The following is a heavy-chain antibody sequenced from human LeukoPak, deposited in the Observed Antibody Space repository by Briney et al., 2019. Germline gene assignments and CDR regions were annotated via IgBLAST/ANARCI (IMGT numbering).Heavy chain of an antibody. D-gene: IGHD7-27*01. CDR2: ISWNSGSI. V-gene: IGHV3-9*01. CDR3: AKENWAGGWFDP. J-gene: IGHJ5*02. Sequence: GRSLRLSCAASGFTFDDYAMHWVRQAPGKGLEWVSGISWNSGSIGYADSVKGRFTISRDNAKNSLYLQMNGLRAEDTALYYCAKENWAGGWFDPWGQGTLVTVSS. CDR1: GFTFDDYA.